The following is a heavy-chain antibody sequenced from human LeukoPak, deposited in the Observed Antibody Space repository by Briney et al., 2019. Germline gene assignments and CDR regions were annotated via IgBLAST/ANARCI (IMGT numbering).Heavy chain of an antibody. V-gene: IGHV4-39*01. CDR2: IYCTGTT. CDR3: ARGMRTFDY. CDR1: GDSISSSTYY. Sequence: SETLSLTCTVSGDSISSSTYYWGWIRQPPGKGLEWIGSIYCTGTTYHNPSFKSRVTISVDTSKNQFSLKLSSVTAADTAVYYCARGMRTFDYWGQETLVTVSS. J-gene: IGHJ4*02.